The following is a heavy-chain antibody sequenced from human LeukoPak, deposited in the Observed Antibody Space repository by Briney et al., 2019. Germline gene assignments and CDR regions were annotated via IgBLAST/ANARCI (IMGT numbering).Heavy chain of an antibody. Sequence: PSETLSLTCAVYGGSFSGYYWSWIRQPPGKGLEWIGEINHSGSTNYNPSLKSRVTMSVDTSKNQFSLKLSSVTAADTAVYYCARRHRTGTKGNSLDYWGQGTLVTVSS. V-gene: IGHV4-34*01. D-gene: IGHD1/OR15-1a*01. CDR1: GGSFSGYY. CDR3: ARRHRTGTKGNSLDY. CDR2: INHSGST. J-gene: IGHJ4*02.